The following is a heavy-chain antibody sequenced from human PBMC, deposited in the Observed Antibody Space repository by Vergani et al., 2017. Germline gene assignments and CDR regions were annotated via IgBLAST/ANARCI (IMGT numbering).Heavy chain of an antibody. CDR3: ARSNIVATKITRQGFDY. Sequence: QVQLVQSGAEGKKPGASVKVSCKAAGYTFTGYYMHWVRQAPGQGLEWMGWINPNSGGTNYAQKFQGRVTMTRDTSISTAYMELSRLRSDDTAVYYCARSNIVATKITRQGFDYWGQGTLVTVSS. CDR1: GYTFTGYY. J-gene: IGHJ4*02. CDR2: INPNSGGT. D-gene: IGHD5-12*01. V-gene: IGHV1-2*02.